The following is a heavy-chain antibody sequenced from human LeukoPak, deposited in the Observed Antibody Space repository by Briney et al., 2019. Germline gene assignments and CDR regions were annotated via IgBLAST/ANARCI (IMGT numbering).Heavy chain of an antibody. CDR3: ASSTVDGTDYFDY. Sequence: SETLSLTCTVSGGSVSSYYWSWIRQPPGKGLEWIGYIYYSGSTNYNPSLKSRVTISVDTSKNQFSLKLSSVTAADTAVYYCASSTVDGTDYFDYWGQGTLVTVSS. D-gene: IGHD6-19*01. V-gene: IGHV4-59*08. CDR1: GGSVSSYY. CDR2: IYYSGST. J-gene: IGHJ4*02.